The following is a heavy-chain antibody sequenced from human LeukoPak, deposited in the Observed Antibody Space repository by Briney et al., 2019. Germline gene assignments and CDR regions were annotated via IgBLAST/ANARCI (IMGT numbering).Heavy chain of an antibody. CDR2: IYYSGST. D-gene: IGHD4-23*01. CDR1: GASVSSGNYY. CDR3: HLRSTRYGGNSALFDY. Sequence: PSETLSLTCTVSGASVSSGNYYWSWIRQPPGKGLEWIGHIYYSGSTNYNPSLKSRVTISVDTSKNQFSLKLSSVTAADTAVYYCHLRSTRYGGNSALFDYWGQGMLVTVSS. V-gene: IGHV4-61*01. J-gene: IGHJ4*02.